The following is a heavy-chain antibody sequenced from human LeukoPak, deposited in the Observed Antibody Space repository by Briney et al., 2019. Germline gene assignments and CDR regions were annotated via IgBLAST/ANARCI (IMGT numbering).Heavy chain of an antibody. J-gene: IGHJ4*02. D-gene: IGHD4-23*01. CDR2: INGSGGRT. CDR3: AIGPGGLFDY. V-gene: IGHV3-23*01. CDR1: GFTFSTYP. Sequence: PGGSLRLSCAASGFTFSTYPVIWVRQAPGKGLEWVSSINGSGGRTYYADSVKGRFTISRDNSKNTLYLQMNSLRAEDTAVYYCAIGPGGLFDYWGQGTLVTVSS.